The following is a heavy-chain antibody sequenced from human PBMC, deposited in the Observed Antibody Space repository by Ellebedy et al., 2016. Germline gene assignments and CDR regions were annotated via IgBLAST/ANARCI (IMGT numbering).Heavy chain of an antibody. CDR3: AREERYSVLGY. J-gene: IGHJ4*02. V-gene: IGHV4-59*02. CDR2: VFHTGTT. Sequence: SETLSLTCNVSGVSVSSDYWNWIRRPPGKGLEWIGYVFHTGTTNYNPSLKSRVTISVDTSKNQFSLKLSSVTAADTAVYYCAREERYSVLGYWGQGTLVTVSS. CDR1: GVSVSSDY. D-gene: IGHD5/OR15-5a*01.